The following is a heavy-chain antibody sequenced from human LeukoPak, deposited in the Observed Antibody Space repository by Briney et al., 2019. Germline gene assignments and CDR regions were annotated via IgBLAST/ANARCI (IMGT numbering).Heavy chain of an antibody. Sequence: SGTLSLTCAVSGGSISSSNWWSWVRQPPGKGLEWIGEIYHSGSTNYNPSLKSRVTISVDKSRNQFSLKLSSVTAADTAVYYCARVPYGDDEYFQHWGQGTLVTVSS. V-gene: IGHV4-4*02. CDR1: GGSISSSNW. CDR3: ARVPYGDDEYFQH. J-gene: IGHJ1*01. D-gene: IGHD4-17*01. CDR2: IYHSGST.